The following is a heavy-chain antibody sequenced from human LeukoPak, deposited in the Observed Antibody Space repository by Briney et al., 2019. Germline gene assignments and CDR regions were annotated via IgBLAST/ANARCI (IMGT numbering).Heavy chain of an antibody. CDR3: ARRNWAYSFFDR. Sequence: ASVTLSCKASGYTFTTYDINWVRHATGQGLEWKGWMHIHSGKTDLAEKYQGRVTLTRNTSINTAYMDLSSLTSEETAIYYSARRNWAYSFFDRWGRGTPVTVSS. V-gene: IGHV1-8*01. J-gene: IGHJ2*01. CDR2: MHIHSGKT. D-gene: IGHD2-21*01. CDR1: GYTFTTYD.